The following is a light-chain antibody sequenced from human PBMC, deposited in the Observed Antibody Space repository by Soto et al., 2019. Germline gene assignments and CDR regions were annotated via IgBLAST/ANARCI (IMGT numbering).Light chain of an antibody. V-gene: IGKV1-27*01. CDR2: AAS. CDR1: QDIRNF. CDR3: QKYSSVPV. Sequence: ESQMTQSPTSLSASVGDRVTITCRASQDIRNFVAWYQQKPGKAPKLLIYAASTLQSGVQSRFSGSGSGTDFTLTINSLQPEDVATYSCQKYSSVPVFGPGTKVEIK. J-gene: IGKJ3*01.